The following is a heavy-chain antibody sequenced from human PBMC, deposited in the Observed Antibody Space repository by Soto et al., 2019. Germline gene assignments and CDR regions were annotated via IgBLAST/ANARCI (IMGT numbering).Heavy chain of an antibody. CDR2: ISSSSSTI. J-gene: IGHJ4*02. D-gene: IGHD3-10*01. Sequence: GGSLRLSWAASGFTFSIYGMNWVRQAPGKGLEWVSYISSSSSTIYYADSVKGRFTISGDNAKNSLYLQMNSLRDEDTAVYYCARVRSGGFDYWGQGTLVTVSS. V-gene: IGHV3-48*02. CDR3: ARVRSGGFDY. CDR1: GFTFSIYG.